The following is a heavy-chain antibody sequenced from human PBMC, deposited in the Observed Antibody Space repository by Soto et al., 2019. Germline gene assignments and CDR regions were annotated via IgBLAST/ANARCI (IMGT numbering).Heavy chain of an antibody. Sequence: QIHLVQSGAEVRKPGASVNVSCKTSGNIFTNYGVSWVRQAPGEGLEVVGWISGYNGYPKYGQRFQGRVTLSTDTSTTTGYMELRNLRSDDTAVYYCARGSSGALYDYWGQGTLLTVSS. CDR3: ARGSSGALYDY. CDR1: GNIFTNYG. V-gene: IGHV1-18*04. CDR2: ISGYNGYP. J-gene: IGHJ4*02.